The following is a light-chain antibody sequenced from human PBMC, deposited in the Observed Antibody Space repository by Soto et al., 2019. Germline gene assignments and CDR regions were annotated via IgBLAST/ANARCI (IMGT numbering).Light chain of an antibody. J-gene: IGKJ2*01. Sequence: EIVLTQSPGTLSLSPEERATLSCRASQSVSSTYLAWYQQKPGQAPRLLIYGASIRATGVPDRFSGSGSGTDFTLTISRLEPEDFAVYYCQQYGSSPYTFGQGTKLEIK. CDR1: QSVSSTY. CDR3: QQYGSSPYT. CDR2: GAS. V-gene: IGKV3-20*01.